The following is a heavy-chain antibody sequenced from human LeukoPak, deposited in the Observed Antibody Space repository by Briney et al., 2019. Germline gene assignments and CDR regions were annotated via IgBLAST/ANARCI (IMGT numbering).Heavy chain of an antibody. CDR3: AKGPRYSGSYPPDY. D-gene: IGHD1-26*01. CDR1: GFIFSNYW. CDR2: ISGSGGST. Sequence: PGGSLRLSCTASGFIFSNYWMTWVRQAPVKGLEWVSAISGSGGSTYYADSVKGRFTISRDNSKNTLYLQMNSLRAEDTAVYYCAKGPRYSGSYPPDYWGQGTLVTVSS. J-gene: IGHJ4*02. V-gene: IGHV3-23*01.